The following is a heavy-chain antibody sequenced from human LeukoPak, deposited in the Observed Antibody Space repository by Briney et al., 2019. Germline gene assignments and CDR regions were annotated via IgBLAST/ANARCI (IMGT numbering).Heavy chain of an antibody. CDR1: GFTFSNYG. V-gene: IGHV3-30*02. Sequence: GGSLRLSCAASGFTFSNYGMHWVRQAPGKGLEWVAFIRYDGSNKDYADSVKGRFTISRDNSKNTLYQQMNSLRAEDTAVYYCAKDGYNYSDYWGQGALVTVSS. D-gene: IGHD5-24*01. CDR3: AKDGYNYSDY. CDR2: IRYDGSNK. J-gene: IGHJ4*02.